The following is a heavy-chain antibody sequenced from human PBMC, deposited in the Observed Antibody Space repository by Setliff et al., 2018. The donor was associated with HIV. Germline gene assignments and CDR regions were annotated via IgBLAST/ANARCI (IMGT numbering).Heavy chain of an antibody. Sequence: ASVKVSCKTFGYYFKIDYMHWVRQAPGQGLEWMAMVSPFDDGTNYAQKFQGRVNMTRDTSTSTVYMELSSLRSEDTAVYYCARGMDYYGSGRPSYGMDVWGQGTTVTVSS. D-gene: IGHD3-10*01. J-gene: IGHJ6*02. CDR1: GYYFKIDY. CDR2: VSPFDDGT. CDR3: ARGMDYYGSGRPSYGMDV. V-gene: IGHV1-46*02.